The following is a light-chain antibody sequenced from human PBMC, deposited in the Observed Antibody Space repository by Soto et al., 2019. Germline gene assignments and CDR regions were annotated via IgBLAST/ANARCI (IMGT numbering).Light chain of an antibody. Sequence: EIVLTQSPDTLSLSTGERATLSCRASQGIRSFLAWYQHKPGQAPRLLIYDASNRATGIPARFSGSGSGTDFTLTISSLEPEDFAVYYCQQRSNWPPALSFGGGTKVDI. CDR1: QGIRSF. V-gene: IGKV3-11*01. CDR3: QQRSNWPPALS. J-gene: IGKJ4*01. CDR2: DAS.